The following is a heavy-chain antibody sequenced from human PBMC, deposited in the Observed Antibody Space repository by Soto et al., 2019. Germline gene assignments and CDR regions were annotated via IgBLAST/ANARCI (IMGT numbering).Heavy chain of an antibody. Sequence: GGSLRLSCAASGFTFSTYDMHWVRQVPGKGLEWVSAIGSAHDPYYLGSVKGRFSISRENAKNSLYLQMTSLTTGDTAVYYCARAHLGRLPRRADYYYALDVWGQGTTVTVSS. CDR3: ARAHLGRLPRRADYYYALDV. CDR2: IGSAHDP. CDR1: GFTFSTYD. V-gene: IGHV3-13*05. D-gene: IGHD2-15*01. J-gene: IGHJ6*02.